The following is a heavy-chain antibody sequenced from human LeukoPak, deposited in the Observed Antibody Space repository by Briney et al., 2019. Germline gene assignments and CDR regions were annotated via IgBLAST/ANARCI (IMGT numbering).Heavy chain of an antibody. CDR2: INPDESDT. CDR3: AKDYVGATSYFDY. V-gene: IGHV3-74*01. D-gene: IGHD1-26*01. J-gene: IGHJ4*02. CDR1: GFTFSSYS. Sequence: GGSLRLSCAASGFTFSSYSMNWVRQAPGKGLEWVSRINPDESDTTSADSVKGRFTISRDNAKNTLYLQMNSLRAEDTAVYYCAKDYVGATSYFDYWGQGTLVTVSS.